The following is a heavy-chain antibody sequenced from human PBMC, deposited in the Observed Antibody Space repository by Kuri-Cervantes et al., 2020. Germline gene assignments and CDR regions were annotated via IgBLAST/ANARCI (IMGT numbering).Heavy chain of an antibody. CDR3: ARDSQYYYDSSGSDAFDI. CDR2: IYYSGST. V-gene: IGHV4-31*03. J-gene: IGHJ3*02. D-gene: IGHD3-22*01. CDR1: GGSISSGGYY. Sequence: SETLSLTCTVSGGSISSGGYYWSWIRQHPGKGLEWIGYIYYSGSTYYNPSRKSRVTISVDTSKNQFSLKLSSVTAADTAVYYCARDSQYYYDSSGSDAFDIWGQGTMVTVSS.